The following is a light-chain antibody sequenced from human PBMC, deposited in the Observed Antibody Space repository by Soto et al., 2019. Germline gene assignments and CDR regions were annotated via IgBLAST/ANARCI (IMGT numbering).Light chain of an antibody. Sequence: QSALTQPASVSGSPGQSITISCTGTSSDVGSYNLVSWYQQHPGKAPKLMIYGVSKRPSGVSNRFSGSKSGNTASLTISGLQAEDEADYYCCSYAGSSTVVVFGGGTKVTVL. CDR1: SSDVGSYNL. CDR2: GVS. CDR3: CSYAGSSTVVV. J-gene: IGLJ2*01. V-gene: IGLV2-23*02.